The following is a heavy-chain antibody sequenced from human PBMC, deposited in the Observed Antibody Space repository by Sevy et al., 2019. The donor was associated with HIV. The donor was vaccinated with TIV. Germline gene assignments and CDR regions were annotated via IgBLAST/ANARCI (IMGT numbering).Heavy chain of an antibody. Sequence: SETLSLTCTVSGDSISNSRYYWGWIRQPPGKGLEWIGSVYYSGGTYYNPSLKSRVTLSIDTSKNQFLLKVNSVTATDTAVYYCANQPLTLISPPDSWGQGTLVTVSS. CDR1: GDSISNSRYY. CDR3: ANQPLTLISPPDS. J-gene: IGHJ4*02. CDR2: VYYSGGT. D-gene: IGHD2-2*01. V-gene: IGHV4-39*01.